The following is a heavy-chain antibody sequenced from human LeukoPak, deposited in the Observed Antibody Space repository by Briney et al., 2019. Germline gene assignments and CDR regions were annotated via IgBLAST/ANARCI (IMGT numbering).Heavy chain of an antibody. J-gene: IGHJ6*02. CDR2: IWYDGSNK. CDR1: GFTFSSYG. V-gene: IGHV3-33*01. D-gene: IGHD1-7*01. CDR3: ARDKITGTTGGYYYGMDV. Sequence: GRSLRLSCAASGFTFSSYGMPWVRKAPGRGLEGVAVIWYDGSNKYYADSVKGRFTISRDNSKNTLYLQMNSLRAEDTAVYYCARDKITGTTGGYYYGMDVWGQGTTVTVSS.